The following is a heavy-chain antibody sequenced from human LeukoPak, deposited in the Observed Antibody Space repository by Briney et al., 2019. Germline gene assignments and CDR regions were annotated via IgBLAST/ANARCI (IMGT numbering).Heavy chain of an antibody. V-gene: IGHV1-2*04. CDR1: GYTFTGYS. CDR3: ARDRSIAAAVTYDGVYYYYGMDV. J-gene: IGHJ6*02. Sequence: GASVTVSCKASGYTFTGYSMHWVRQAPGQGLEWMGWINPNSGGTNYAQKFQGWVTMTRDTSISTAYMELSRLRSDDTAVYYCARDRSIAAAVTYDGVYYYYGMDVWGQGTTVTVSS. D-gene: IGHD6-13*01. CDR2: INPNSGGT.